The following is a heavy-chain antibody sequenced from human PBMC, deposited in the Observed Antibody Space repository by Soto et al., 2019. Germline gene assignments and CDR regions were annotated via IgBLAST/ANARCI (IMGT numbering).Heavy chain of an antibody. D-gene: IGHD2-15*01. CDR2: ISWNSGSI. Sequence: GGSLRLSCAASGFTFDDYAMHWVRQAPGKGLEWVSGISWNSGSIGYADSVKGRFTISRDNAKNSLYLQMNSLRAEDTALYYYAKSLLREYYYYMDVWGKGTTVTVSS. CDR3: AKSLLREYYYYMDV. CDR1: GFTFDDYA. V-gene: IGHV3-9*01. J-gene: IGHJ6*03.